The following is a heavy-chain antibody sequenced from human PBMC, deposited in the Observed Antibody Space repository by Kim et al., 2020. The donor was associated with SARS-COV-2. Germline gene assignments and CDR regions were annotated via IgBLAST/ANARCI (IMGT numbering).Heavy chain of an antibody. CDR2: ISWDGGST. CDR3: AKDLFSGVPDYGMDV. J-gene: IGHJ6*02. V-gene: IGHV3-43*01. Sequence: GGSLRLSCAASGFTFDDYTMHWVRQAPGKGLEWLSLISWDGGSTYYADSVKGRFTISRDNSKNSLYLQMNSLRTEDTALYYCAKDLFSGVPDYGMDVWGQGTTVTVSS. D-gene: IGHD3-3*01. CDR1: GFTFDDYT.